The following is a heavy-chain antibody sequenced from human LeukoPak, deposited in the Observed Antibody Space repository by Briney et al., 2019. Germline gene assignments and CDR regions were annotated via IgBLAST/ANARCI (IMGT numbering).Heavy chain of an antibody. V-gene: IGHV3-11*04. D-gene: IGHD1-26*01. CDR1: GFTFSDYY. J-gene: IGHJ5*02. Sequence: PGGSLRLSCAASGFTFSDYYMSWIRQAPGKGLEWVSYISSSSSTIYYADSVKGRFTISRDNAKNSLYLQMNSLRAEDTAVYYCAREVIVGATSTFDPWGQGTLVTVSS. CDR3: AREVIVGATSTFDP. CDR2: ISSSSSTI.